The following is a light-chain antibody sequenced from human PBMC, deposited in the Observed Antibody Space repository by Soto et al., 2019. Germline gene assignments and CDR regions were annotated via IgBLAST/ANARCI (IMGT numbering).Light chain of an antibody. Sequence: EIVLTQSPGTLSLSPGERATLSCRASQSVSSTYLAWYQQKPGQAPRLLIYGASTRATGLPDRFSGSGTGTDFTLTISSMAPEDFALYYCQHYGSSRWTFGQGTKVEIK. CDR2: GAS. J-gene: IGKJ1*01. CDR3: QHYGSSRWT. V-gene: IGKV3-20*01. CDR1: QSVSSTY.